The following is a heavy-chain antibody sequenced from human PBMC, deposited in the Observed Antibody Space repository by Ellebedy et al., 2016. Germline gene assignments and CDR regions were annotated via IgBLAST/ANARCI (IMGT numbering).Heavy chain of an antibody. Sequence: ASVKVSXXASGYTFTDYYIHWVRQAPGQGLEWMGWINPNSGGTNYAQKFQGRVTMTKDTSITTAYMELSSLRSDDAAVYYCARGWPYFFGSGIKDWGQGTQLTVSS. CDR2: INPNSGGT. CDR1: GYTFTDYY. J-gene: IGHJ4*02. V-gene: IGHV1-2*02. D-gene: IGHD3-10*01. CDR3: ARGWPYFFGSGIKD.